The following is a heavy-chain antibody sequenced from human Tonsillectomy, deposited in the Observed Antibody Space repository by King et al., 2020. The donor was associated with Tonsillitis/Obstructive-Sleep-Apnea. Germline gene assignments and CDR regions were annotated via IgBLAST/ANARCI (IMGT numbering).Heavy chain of an antibody. CDR1: GFSLSTSGVG. Sequence: TLKESGPTLVKPTQTLTLTCTFSGFSLSTSGVGVGWIRQPPGTALEWLALISWDDDKRYSPSLKSRLTITKDTSKNQVVLTMTNMDPVDTATYYCAHSPIRFLEWLYFDYWGQGTLVTVSS. D-gene: IGHD3-3*01. V-gene: IGHV2-5*02. CDR2: ISWDDDK. CDR3: AHSPIRFLEWLYFDY. J-gene: IGHJ4*02.